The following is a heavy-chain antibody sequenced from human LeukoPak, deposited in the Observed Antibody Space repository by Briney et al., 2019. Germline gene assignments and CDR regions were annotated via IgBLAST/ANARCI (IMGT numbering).Heavy chain of an antibody. J-gene: IGHJ4*02. CDR2: ISYSGST. D-gene: IGHD3-10*01. Sequence: PSETLSLTCTVSGGSISSYYWSWIRQSPGKGLEWIGYISYSGSTNYNPSLKSRVTISVDTSKNQFSLKLSSVTAADTAVYYCAREATMVLDYWGQGTLVTVSS. CDR3: AREATMVLDY. CDR1: GGSISSYY. V-gene: IGHV4-59*12.